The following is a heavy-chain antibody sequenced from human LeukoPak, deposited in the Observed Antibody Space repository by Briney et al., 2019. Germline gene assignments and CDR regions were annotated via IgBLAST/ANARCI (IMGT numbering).Heavy chain of an antibody. CDR2: IYTSGST. J-gene: IGHJ4*02. Sequence: SETLSLTCSVSGGSISSYYWSWIRQPAGKGLEWIGRIYTSGSTNYNPSLKSRVTISVDTSKNQFSLKLSSVTAADTAVYYCAGGLFDRFDYWGQGTLATVSS. CDR1: GGSISSYY. V-gene: IGHV4-4*07. CDR3: AGGLFDRFDY. D-gene: IGHD2-21*01.